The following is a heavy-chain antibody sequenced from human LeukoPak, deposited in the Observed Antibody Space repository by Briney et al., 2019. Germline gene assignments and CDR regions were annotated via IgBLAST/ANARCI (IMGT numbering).Heavy chain of an antibody. CDR3: AEGLRTTSWIERNWFDP. CDR2: INPNSGGT. J-gene: IGHJ5*02. CDR1: GYTFTGYY. D-gene: IGHD2-2*01. Sequence: GASVKVSCKASGYTFTGYYLHWVLQAPGQGLEWMVWINPNSGGTYYAQKFQGRVTMTRDTSISTAYMELSRLTSDDTAVYYCAEGLRTTSWIERNWFDPWGQGTLVTVSS. V-gene: IGHV1-2*02.